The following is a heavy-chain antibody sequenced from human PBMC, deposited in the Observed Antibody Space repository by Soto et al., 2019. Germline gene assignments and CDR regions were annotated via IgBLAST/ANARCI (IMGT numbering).Heavy chain of an antibody. CDR1: GYTYTGYY. V-gene: IGHV1-2*02. Sequence: GASVKVSCKASGYTYTGYYMHWVLQAPRQGLEWMGWINPNSGGTNYAQKFQGRVTMTRDTSISTAYMELSRLRSDDTAVYYCARDRGLSPFEYYYYGMDVWGQGTTVTVSS. CDR3: ARDRGLSPFEYYYYGMDV. CDR2: INPNSGGT. J-gene: IGHJ6*02. D-gene: IGHD3-10*01.